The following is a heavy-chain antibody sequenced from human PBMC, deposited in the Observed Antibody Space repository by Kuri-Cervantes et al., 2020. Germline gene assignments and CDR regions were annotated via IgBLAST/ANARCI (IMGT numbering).Heavy chain of an antibody. D-gene: IGHD5-12*01. V-gene: IGHV3-15*01. CDR3: TTDFPMRAYSGSGTYFDY. CDR1: GFTFSNAW. J-gene: IGHJ4*02. Sequence: ETLSLTCAASGFTFSNAWMSWVRQAPGKGLEWVGRIKSKTDGGTTDYAAPVKGRFTISRDDSKNTLYLQMNSLKTEDTAVYYCTTDFPMRAYSGSGTYFDYWGQGTLVTVS. CDR2: IKSKTDGGTT.